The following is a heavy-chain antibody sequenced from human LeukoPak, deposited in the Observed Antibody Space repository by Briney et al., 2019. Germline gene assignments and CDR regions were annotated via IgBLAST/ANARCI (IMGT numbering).Heavy chain of an antibody. CDR1: GFTFSNYG. J-gene: IGHJ6*02. V-gene: IGHV3-30*03. D-gene: IGHD5-12*01. CDR3: ARDEGLVATSGTYGMDV. CDR2: ISYDGSNE. Sequence: QPGRTLRLSCAASGFTFSNYGMHWVRQAPGKGLEWVAVISYDGSNEYYADSVKGRFTISRDTSRNTLYLQMNSLRAEDTAVYYCARDEGLVATSGTYGMDVWGQGTTVTVSS.